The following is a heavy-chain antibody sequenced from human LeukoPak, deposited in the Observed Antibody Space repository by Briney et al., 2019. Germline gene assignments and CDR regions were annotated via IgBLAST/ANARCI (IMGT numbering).Heavy chain of an antibody. V-gene: IGHV4-34*01. CDR3: ARRGYYYDSSVNY. CDR1: GGSFSGYY. CDR2: INHSGST. Sequence: SVTLSLTCAVYGGSFSGYYWSWIRQPPGKGLEWIGEINHSGSTNYNPSLKSRVTISVDTSKNQFSLKLSSVTAADTAVYYCARRGYYYDSSVNYWGQGTLVTVSS. D-gene: IGHD3-22*01. J-gene: IGHJ4*02.